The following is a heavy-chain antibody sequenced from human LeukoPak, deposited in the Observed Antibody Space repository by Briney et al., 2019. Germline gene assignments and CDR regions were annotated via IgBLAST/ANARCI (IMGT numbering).Heavy chain of an antibody. V-gene: IGHV1-2*06. CDR1: GYTSTGYY. CDR2: INPNSGGT. Sequence: ASVKVSCKASGYTSTGYYMHRVRQAPGQGLEWMGRINPNSGGTNYAQKFQGRVTMTRDTSISTAYMELSRLRSDDTAVYYCARGGTYYDFWGGYCCFDYWGQGTLVTVSS. J-gene: IGHJ4*02. D-gene: IGHD3-3*01. CDR3: ARGGTYYDFWGGYCCFDY.